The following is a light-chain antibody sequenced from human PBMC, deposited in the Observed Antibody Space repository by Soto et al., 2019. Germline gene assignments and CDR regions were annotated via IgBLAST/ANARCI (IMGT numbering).Light chain of an antibody. Sequence: AIQLTQSPSSLSASVGDRVTITCRASQGIRSALGWYQQKPGKVPKLLIYAASTLQSGVPSRFSGSGFGTEFTLTINSLQPEDFATYYCLLDYAYFWAFGQGTKVDIK. J-gene: IGKJ1*01. CDR1: QGIRSA. CDR3: LLDYAYFWA. V-gene: IGKV1-6*01. CDR2: AAS.